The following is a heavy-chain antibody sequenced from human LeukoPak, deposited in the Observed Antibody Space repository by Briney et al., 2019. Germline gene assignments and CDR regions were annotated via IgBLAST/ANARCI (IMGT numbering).Heavy chain of an antibody. Sequence: PGGSLRLSCAASGFTFSSYEMNWVRQAPGKGLEWVSYISSSGSTIYYADSVKGRFTISRDNAKNSLYLQMNSLRAEDTAVYYCARDPSGYDSSGYLWGQGTMVTVSS. J-gene: IGHJ3*01. V-gene: IGHV3-48*03. D-gene: IGHD3-22*01. CDR1: GFTFSSYE. CDR2: ISSSGSTI. CDR3: ARDPSGYDSSGYL.